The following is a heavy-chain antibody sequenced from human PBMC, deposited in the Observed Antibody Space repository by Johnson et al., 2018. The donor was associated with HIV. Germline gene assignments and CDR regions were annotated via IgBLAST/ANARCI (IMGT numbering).Heavy chain of an antibody. CDR1: GFTFSSYW. CDR3: ARERDTDMAGDAFDI. V-gene: IGHV3-74*01. D-gene: IGHD5-18*01. CDR2: INSDGSST. J-gene: IGHJ3*02. Sequence: VQLVESGGGLVQSGGSLRLSCAASGFTFSSYWMHWVRQGPGKGLVWVSRINSDGSSTRYEDSVKGRFTISRDNAKNTLYLQMNSLRAEDTAVYYCARERDTDMAGDAFDIWGQGTMVTVSS.